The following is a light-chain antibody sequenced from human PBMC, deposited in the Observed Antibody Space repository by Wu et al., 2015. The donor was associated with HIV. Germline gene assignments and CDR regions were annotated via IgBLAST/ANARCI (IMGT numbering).Light chain of an antibody. Sequence: EIVLTQSPGTLSLSPGERGTLSCRAGQSVSSNLAWYQQKPGQAPRLLIYGASTRATGIPARFSGSGSGTEFTLTISSLQSEDFAVYYCQQYNNWPRTFGQGTKLDIK. V-gene: IGKV3-15*01. J-gene: IGKJ1*01. CDR2: GAS. CDR1: QSVSSN. CDR3: QQYNNWPRT.